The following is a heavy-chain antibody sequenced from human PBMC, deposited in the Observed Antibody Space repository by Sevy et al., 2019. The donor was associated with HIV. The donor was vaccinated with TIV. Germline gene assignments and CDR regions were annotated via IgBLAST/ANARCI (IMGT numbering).Heavy chain of an antibody. CDR3: AKSYFGSGTSYGMDL. V-gene: IGHV3-7*01. Sequence: GGSLRLSCAVSGFTFRNFWMSWVRQAPGKGLEWVANIRQDGSEKYYVDSVRGRFTIARDNAKNSLFLKLNSLRADETAIYYCAKSYFGSGTSYGMDLWGRGTTVTVSS. J-gene: IGHJ6*02. CDR1: GFTFRNFW. CDR2: IRQDGSEK. D-gene: IGHD3-10*01.